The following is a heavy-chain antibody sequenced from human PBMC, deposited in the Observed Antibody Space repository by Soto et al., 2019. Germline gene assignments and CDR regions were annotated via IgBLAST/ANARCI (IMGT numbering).Heavy chain of an antibody. D-gene: IGHD2-2*01. CDR3: VRYCSTTKCPFDY. Sequence: SETLSLTCTVSGGSISSGGSYWGWIRQPPGKGLEWIGYIYYSGNTYFNPSLKSRVTLSVDTSKNQFSLNLSSVTAADTAVYYCVRYCSTTKCPFDYWGQGTMVTVYS. CDR2: IYYSGNT. V-gene: IGHV4-30-4*01. J-gene: IGHJ4*02. CDR1: GGSISSGGSY.